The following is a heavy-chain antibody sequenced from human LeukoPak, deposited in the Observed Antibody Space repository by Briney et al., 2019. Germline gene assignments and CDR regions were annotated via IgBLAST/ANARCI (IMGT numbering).Heavy chain of an antibody. J-gene: IGHJ6*03. CDR1: GFTFSSYS. Sequence: GGSLRLSCAASGFTFSSYSMNWVRQAPGKGLEWVSSISSSSSYIYYADSVKGRFTISRDNAKNSLYLQMNSLRAEDTAVYYCARVGAMVREAYYYYYYMDVWGKGTTVTISS. CDR3: ARVGAMVREAYYYYYYMDV. V-gene: IGHV3-21*01. CDR2: ISSSSSYI. D-gene: IGHD3-10*01.